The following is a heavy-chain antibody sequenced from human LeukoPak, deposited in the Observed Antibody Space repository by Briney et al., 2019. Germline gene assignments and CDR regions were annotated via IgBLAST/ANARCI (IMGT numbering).Heavy chain of an antibody. V-gene: IGHV3-7*01. Sequence: GGSLRLSCAASGLTFRNYWMSWIRQAPGKGLEWAAHISEDGRNKYYVDSVKGRFTISRDNAKNSLYLQMNSLRVEDTAVYYCVYWSGKSYVTGETPANSWGQGTLVTVSS. D-gene: IGHD1-20*01. CDR1: GLTFRNYW. CDR2: ISEDGRNK. J-gene: IGHJ4*02. CDR3: VYWSGKSYVTGETPANS.